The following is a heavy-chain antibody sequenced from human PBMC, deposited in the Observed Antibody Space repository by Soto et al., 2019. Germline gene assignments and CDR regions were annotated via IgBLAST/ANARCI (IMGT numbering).Heavy chain of an antibody. D-gene: IGHD6-13*01. CDR2: MYYSGST. CDR1: GGSINSGGYY. J-gene: IGHJ4*02. Sequence: QVQLRESGPGLVKPSQTLSLTCTVSGGSINSGGYYWNWIRQHPGKGLEWIGYMYYSGSTYYNPSLRSRVITSADTSATHFSLKLSSVTDADTAVYFCARGYRQYEYSSSWVFDYWGQGTLVNVSS. CDR3: ARGYRQYEYSSSWVFDY. V-gene: IGHV4-31*03.